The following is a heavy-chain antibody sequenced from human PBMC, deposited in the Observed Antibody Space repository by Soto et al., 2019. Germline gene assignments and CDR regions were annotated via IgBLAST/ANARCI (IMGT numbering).Heavy chain of an antibody. CDR1: GFTFRFA. CDR3: AKEGHYDSSGLDALDI. D-gene: IGHD3-22*01. J-gene: IGHJ3*02. Sequence: EMQLLESGGGLVQPGGSLRLSCAASGFTFRFAMSWVRQAPGKGLEWVSTISGTGYTTYYADSVKGRFTISRDNSNNTLYLQMSSLGAEDTALYYCAKEGHYDSSGLDALDIWGQGTMVTVFS. CDR2: ISGTGYTT. V-gene: IGHV3-23*01.